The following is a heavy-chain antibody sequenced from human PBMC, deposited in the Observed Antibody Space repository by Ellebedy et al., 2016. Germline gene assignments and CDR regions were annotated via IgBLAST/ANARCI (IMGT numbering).Heavy chain of an antibody. V-gene: IGHV3-21*01. J-gene: IGHJ4*02. D-gene: IGHD3-3*01. CDR2: IVFSGTAT. CDR3: ARDGSEWSRDH. CDR1: GFIFNIAG. Sequence: GESLKISXAASGFIFNIAGMTWVRQAPGKGLEWVATIVFSGTATYYSDSVKGRFIISRDNAKNSLFLQMNSLRVEDTAVYYCARDGSEWSRDHWGQGTLVTVSS.